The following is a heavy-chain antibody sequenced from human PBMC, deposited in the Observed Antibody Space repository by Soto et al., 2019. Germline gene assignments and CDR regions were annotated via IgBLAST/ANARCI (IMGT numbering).Heavy chain of an antibody. J-gene: IGHJ3*02. CDR3: ARPRSHYYGSGSYYPDAFDI. Sequence: PGESLKISCKGSGYSFTSYWIGWVRQMPGKGLEWMGIIYPGDSDTRYSPSFQGQVTISADKSISTAYLQWSSLKASDTAMYYCARPRSHYYGSGSYYPDAFDIWGQGTMVTVSS. D-gene: IGHD3-10*01. V-gene: IGHV5-51*01. CDR1: GYSFTSYW. CDR2: IYPGDSDT.